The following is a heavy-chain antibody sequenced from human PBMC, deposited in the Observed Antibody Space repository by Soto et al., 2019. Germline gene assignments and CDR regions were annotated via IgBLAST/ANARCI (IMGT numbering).Heavy chain of an antibody. CDR1: GGSVTNSSYY. J-gene: IGHJ4*02. CDR3: VSQRTTVPTQAYFDY. D-gene: IGHD4-17*01. CDR2: VYYRGRS. V-gene: IGHV4-39*01. Sequence: SETLSLTCTVSGGSVTNSSYYSFCIRQSPWRGLELIGSVYYRGRSYSKSSVKSRVTISVDTSKNRFSLSLNSVTASDTAVYFCVSQRTTVPTQAYFDYWGPGALVTVSS.